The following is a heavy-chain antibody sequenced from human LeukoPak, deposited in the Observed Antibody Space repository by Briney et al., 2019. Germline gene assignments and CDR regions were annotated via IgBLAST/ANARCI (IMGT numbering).Heavy chain of an antibody. V-gene: IGHV3-23*01. CDR3: AKMKGHPLPKYYMDV. CDR1: GFSFSSYA. Sequence: GGSLRLSCTASGFSFSSYAMSWVRRAPGKGLEWVSGISGSGDNTLYADSVKGRFTISRDNSKNTLYLEMNSLRAEDTAIYYCAKMKGHPLPKYYMDVWGQGTTVTVSS. CDR2: ISGSGDNT. D-gene: IGHD1-26*01. J-gene: IGHJ6*01.